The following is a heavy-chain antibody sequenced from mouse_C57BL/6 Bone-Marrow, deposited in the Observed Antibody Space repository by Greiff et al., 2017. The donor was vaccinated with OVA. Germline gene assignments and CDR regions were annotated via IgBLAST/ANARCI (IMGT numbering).Heavy chain of an antibody. Sequence: QVQLQQPGAELVKPGASVKLSCKASGYTFTSYWMHWVKQRPGQGLEWIGMIHPNSGSTNYNEKFKSKATLTVDKSSSTAYMQLSSLTSEDSAVYYCARTRLRFYAMDYWCQGTSVTVSS. CDR1: GYTFTSYW. J-gene: IGHJ4*01. CDR2: IHPNSGST. D-gene: IGHD1-1*01. V-gene: IGHV1-64*01. CDR3: ARTRLRFYAMDY.